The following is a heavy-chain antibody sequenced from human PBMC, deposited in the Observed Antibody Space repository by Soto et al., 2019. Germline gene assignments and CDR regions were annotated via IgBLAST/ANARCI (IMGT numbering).Heavy chain of an antibody. CDR1: GGSISSGGYY. CDR3: ARGSSWPRRITIFGVVPGPYYYYYMDV. V-gene: IGHV4-31*03. CDR2: IYYSGST. D-gene: IGHD3-3*01. J-gene: IGHJ6*03. Sequence: SETLSLTCTVSGGSISSGGYYWSWIRQHPGKGLEWIGYIYYSGSTYYNPSLKSRVTISVDTSKNQFSLKLSSVTAADTAVYYCARGSSWPRRITIFGVVPGPYYYYYMDVWGKGTTVTVSS.